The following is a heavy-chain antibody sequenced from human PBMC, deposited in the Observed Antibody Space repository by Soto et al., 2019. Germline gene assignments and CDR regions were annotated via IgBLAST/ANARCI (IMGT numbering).Heavy chain of an antibody. CDR1: GSSFTSYW. V-gene: IGHV3-7*01. D-gene: IGHD6-19*01. J-gene: IGHJ4*02. CDR3: AGSGWAVHFHY. CDR2: IKQDGSEK. Sequence: GGSLRLSCAASGSSFTSYWMTWVRQAPGKGLEWAAKIKQDGSEKYYLDSVKGRFTISRDNAKESVYLQMNSLRVEDTAIYYCAGSGWAVHFHYRGQGTRVTVSS.